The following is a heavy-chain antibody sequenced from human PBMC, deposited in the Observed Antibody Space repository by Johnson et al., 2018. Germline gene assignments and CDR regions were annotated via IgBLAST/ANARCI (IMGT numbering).Heavy chain of an antibody. Sequence: EVQLVESGGGVVQPGRSLRLSCAASGFTFSGSAIHWVRQASGKGLEWVGRIRSKANNYATTYVASVKGRFTISRDDSKNTAYLQMNSLRAEDTAVYYCASVPLAGYFQHWGQGTLVTVSS. J-gene: IGHJ1*01. CDR2: IRSKANNYAT. CDR1: GFTFSGSA. V-gene: IGHV3-73*01. CDR3: ASVPLAGYFQH.